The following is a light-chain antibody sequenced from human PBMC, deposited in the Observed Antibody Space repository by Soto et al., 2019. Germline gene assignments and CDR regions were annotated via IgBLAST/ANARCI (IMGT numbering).Light chain of an antibody. V-gene: IGLV1-40*01. CDR1: SSNIGAGYD. Sequence: QSVLTQPPSVSGAPGQRVTISCTGSSSNIGAGYDVHWYQQLPGTAPKLLIYGNSNRPSGVPDRFSDSKSGTSASLAITGLQAEDEADYYCQSYDARLSGRVVFGGGTQLTVL. J-gene: IGLJ2*01. CDR3: QSYDARLSGRVV. CDR2: GNS.